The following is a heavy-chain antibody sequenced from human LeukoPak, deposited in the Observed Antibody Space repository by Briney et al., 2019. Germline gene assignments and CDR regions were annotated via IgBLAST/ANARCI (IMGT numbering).Heavy chain of an antibody. CDR1: GGSFSGYY. CDR3: ARGGGKWSVGKRAFDI. J-gene: IGHJ3*02. D-gene: IGHD2-15*01. Sequence: SETLSLTCAVYGGSFSGYYWSWIRQPPGKGPEWIGEINHNGSTNYNPSLKSRVTISVDTSKNQFSLKLSSVTAADTAVYYCARGGGKWSVGKRAFDIWGQGTMVTVSS. CDR2: INHNGST. V-gene: IGHV4-34*01.